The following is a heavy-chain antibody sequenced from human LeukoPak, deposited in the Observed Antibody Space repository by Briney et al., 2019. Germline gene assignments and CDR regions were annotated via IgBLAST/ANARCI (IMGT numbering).Heavy chain of an antibody. CDR2: ISTEGGST. D-gene: IGHD3-22*01. Sequence: GGSLRLSCSASVFTFSNFPTHGGRQAPRKGLEYVSAISTEGGSTYYADSVKGRFTISRDNSKNTLSLQMGSLRVEDTAVYYCVKAILFGSVSYYADWGQGTLVTVSS. V-gene: IGHV3-64D*09. J-gene: IGHJ4*02. CDR1: VFTFSNFP. CDR3: VKAILFGSVSYYAD.